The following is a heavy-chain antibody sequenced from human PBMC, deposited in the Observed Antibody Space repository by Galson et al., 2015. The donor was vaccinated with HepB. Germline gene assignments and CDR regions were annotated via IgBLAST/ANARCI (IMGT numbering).Heavy chain of an antibody. CDR1: GGTFSSYA. J-gene: IGHJ3*02. CDR3: VRDYYDSSGYYDAFDI. D-gene: IGHD3-22*01. CDR2: IIPIFGTA. Sequence: SVKVSCKASGGTFSSYAISWVRQAPGQGLEWMGGIIPIFGTANYAQKFQGRVTITADESTSTAYMELSSLRSEDTAVYYCVRDYYDSSGYYDAFDIWGQGTMVTVSS. V-gene: IGHV1-69*13.